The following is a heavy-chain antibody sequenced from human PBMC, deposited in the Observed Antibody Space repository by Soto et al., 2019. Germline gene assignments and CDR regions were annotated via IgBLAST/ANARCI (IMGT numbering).Heavy chain of an antibody. J-gene: IGHJ4*02. CDR2: ISGDGDHT. CDR1: GFTFDNYA. V-gene: IGHV3-23*01. Sequence: EVQLLESGGGLVQPGGSLRLSCAASGFTFDNYAMRWVRQAPVKGLEWVSAISGDGDHTYYADSVKGRFTISTDTSKNTLYLQMNSLRAEETAVYYCAKFLLNQVGYFDYWGQGTLVTVSS. CDR3: AKFLLNQVGYFDY.